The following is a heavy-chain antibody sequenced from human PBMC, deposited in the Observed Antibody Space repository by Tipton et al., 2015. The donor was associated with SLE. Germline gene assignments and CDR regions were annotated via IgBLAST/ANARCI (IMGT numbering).Heavy chain of an antibody. CDR2: IYSGGSST. CDR1: GFTFSSYA. CDR3: ARGGGLRYFDWLPFDY. J-gene: IGHJ4*02. Sequence: SLRLSCAASGFTFSSYAMSWVRQAPGKGLEWVSVIYSGGSSTYYADSVKGRFTISRDNSKNTLYLQMNSLRAEDTAVYYCARGGGLRYFDWLPFDYWGQGTLVTVSS. V-gene: IGHV3-23*03. D-gene: IGHD3-9*01.